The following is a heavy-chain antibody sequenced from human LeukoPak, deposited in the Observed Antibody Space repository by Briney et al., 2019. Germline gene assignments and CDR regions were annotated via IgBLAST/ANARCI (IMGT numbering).Heavy chain of an antibody. CDR3: ARDRNTGSSYENLFEY. V-gene: IGHV3-21*01. CDR2: ISSSSSYI. CDR1: GFTFSSYS. D-gene: IGHD1-26*01. J-gene: IGHJ4*02. Sequence: GGSLRLSCAASGFTFSSYSMNWVRQAPGKGLEWVSSISSSSSYIYYADSVKGRFTISRDNAKNSLYLQMNSLRAEDTSVYYCARDRNTGSSYENLFEYWGQGSLVTVSS.